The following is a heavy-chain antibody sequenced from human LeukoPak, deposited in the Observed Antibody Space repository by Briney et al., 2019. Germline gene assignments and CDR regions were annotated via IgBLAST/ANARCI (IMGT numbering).Heavy chain of an antibody. V-gene: IGHV4-59*01. CDR3: ARVGRGDHTWGSYYYDH. CDR2: ISYSGST. J-gene: IGHJ4*02. Sequence: SETLSLTCTVSGDSISSYHWSWIRQPPGKGLEWIGYISYSGSTNYNPSLKRRVTISVDTSKNQFSLKLSSVTAADTAVYYCARVGRGDHTWGSYYYDHWGQGTLVTVSS. CDR1: GDSISSYH. D-gene: IGHD3-16*01.